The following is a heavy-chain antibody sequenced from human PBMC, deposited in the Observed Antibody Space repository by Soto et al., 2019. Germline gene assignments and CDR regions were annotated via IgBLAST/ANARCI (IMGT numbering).Heavy chain of an antibody. Sequence: QVQLVQSGAEVKKPGSSVKVSCKASGGTFSSYTICWVRQAPGHGLEWMGRFIPILGIANYAQKFQGRVTITAAKSTRTAYMDLSSLSFENTAVYYCAGRHSGLSWYFDLSGRGTLVTVSS. J-gene: IGHJ2*01. V-gene: IGHV1-69*02. D-gene: IGHD3-22*01. CDR3: AGRHSGLSWYFDL. CDR2: FIPILGIA. CDR1: GGTFSSYT.